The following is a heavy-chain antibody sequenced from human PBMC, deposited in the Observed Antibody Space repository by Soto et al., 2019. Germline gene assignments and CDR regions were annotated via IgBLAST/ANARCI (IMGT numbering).Heavy chain of an antibody. Sequence: ASVKVSCKASGYTFTSCDINWVRQATGQGLEWMGWMNPNSGNTGYAQKFQGRVTMTRNTSISTAYMELSSLRSEDTAVYYCARWGGIAAAGSYYYYYGMDVWGQGTTVTVSS. CDR1: GYTFTSCD. CDR3: ARWGGIAAAGSYYYYYGMDV. J-gene: IGHJ6*02. D-gene: IGHD6-13*01. CDR2: MNPNSGNT. V-gene: IGHV1-8*01.